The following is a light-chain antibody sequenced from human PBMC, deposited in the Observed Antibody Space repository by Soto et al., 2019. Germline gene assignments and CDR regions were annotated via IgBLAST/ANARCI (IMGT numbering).Light chain of an antibody. Sequence: QSALTQPPSASVSPGQSVTISCTGTSGDVGGYNFVSWYQQHPGKAPKFMIYEVSKRPSGVPDRFSGSKSGNTASLTVSGLQAEDEADYYCSSYAGGIKWVFGGGTEVTVL. J-gene: IGLJ3*02. V-gene: IGLV2-8*01. CDR2: EVS. CDR1: SGDVGGYNF. CDR3: SSYAGGIKWV.